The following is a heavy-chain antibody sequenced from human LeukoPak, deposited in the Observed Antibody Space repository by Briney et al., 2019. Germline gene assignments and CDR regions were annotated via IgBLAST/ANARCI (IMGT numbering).Heavy chain of an antibody. J-gene: IGHJ4*02. CDR1: GFTVSSSY. CDR2: IYSGGST. CDR3: AKGYNYAYEY. V-gene: IGHV3-53*01. D-gene: IGHD5-18*01. Sequence: PGGSLRLSCAPSGFTVSSSYMSWVRQAPGKGLEWVSLIYSGGSTYYAASVKGRFTISRDNSKNTLYLQMNSLRPEDTAVYYCAKGYNYAYEYWGQGTLVTVCS.